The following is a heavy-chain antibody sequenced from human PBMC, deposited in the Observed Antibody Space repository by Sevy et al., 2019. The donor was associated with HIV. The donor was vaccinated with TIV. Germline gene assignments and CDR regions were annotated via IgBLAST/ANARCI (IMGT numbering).Heavy chain of an antibody. J-gene: IGHJ4*02. Sequence: GGSLRLSCAASGFSFSSYWMNWVRQAPGKGPEWVANIKQDGSEKYYVDSVKGRFTISRDNAKNSLYLQMNSLRAEDTAVYYCARYDSVIPDYSYFEYWGQGSLVTVSS. CDR1: GFSFSSYW. V-gene: IGHV3-7*01. CDR2: IKQDGSEK. CDR3: ARYDSVIPDYSYFEY. D-gene: IGHD4-4*01.